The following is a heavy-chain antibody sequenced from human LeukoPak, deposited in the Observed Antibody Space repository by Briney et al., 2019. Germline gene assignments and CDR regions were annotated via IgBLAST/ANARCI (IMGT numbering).Heavy chain of an antibody. J-gene: IGHJ4*02. D-gene: IGHD1-1*01. Sequence: GGSLRLSCAVSGFTFSSYSVNWVRQAPGKGLEWVSYIRGSSNTIWYADSVKGRFTISIDNAKNSLYLQMNSLRDEDTAVYYCARDYNFAFAYWRQGTLVTVSS. V-gene: IGHV3-48*02. CDR3: ARDYNFAFAY. CDR2: IRGSSNTI. CDR1: GFTFSSYS.